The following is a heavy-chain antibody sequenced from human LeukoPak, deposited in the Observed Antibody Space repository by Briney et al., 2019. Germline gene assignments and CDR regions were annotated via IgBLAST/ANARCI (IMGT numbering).Heavy chain of an antibody. J-gene: IGHJ6*03. V-gene: IGHV3-21*01. CDR3: AREPHSSSPDYMDV. D-gene: IGHD6-13*01. CDR1: GFTFSSYS. CDR2: ISSSSSYI. Sequence: GGSLRLXCAASGFTFSSYSMNWVRQAPGKGLESVSSISSSSSYIYYADSVKGRFTISRDNAKNSLYLQMNSLRAEDTAVYYCAREPHSSSPDYMDVWGKGTTVTVSS.